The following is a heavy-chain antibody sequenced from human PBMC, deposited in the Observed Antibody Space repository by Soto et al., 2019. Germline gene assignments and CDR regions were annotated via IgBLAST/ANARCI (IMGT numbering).Heavy chain of an antibody. Sequence: PWGCVRLSCAASGITFSNSIINRVRQAPGQGLEWGSSISGSSDFLYYADSVKGRFTISRDTATNSLYLQMNSLRAEDTAVYYCATSTWYAFDIWGQGTMVTVS. CDR3: ATSTWYAFDI. V-gene: IGHV3-21*01. J-gene: IGHJ3*02. CDR2: ISGSSDFL. D-gene: IGHD6-13*01. CDR1: GITFSNSI.